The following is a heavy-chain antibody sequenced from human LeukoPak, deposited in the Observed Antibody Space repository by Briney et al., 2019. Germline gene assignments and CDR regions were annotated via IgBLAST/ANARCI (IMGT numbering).Heavy chain of an antibody. V-gene: IGHV3-30*18. D-gene: IGHD3-22*01. J-gene: IGHJ4*02. Sequence: GGSLRLSCAASGFTFSSYGMHWVRHAPGKGLEWVAVISYDGSNKYYADSVKGRFTISRDNSKNTLYLQMNSLRAEDTAVCYCAKDLRYYDSSGYSDYWGQGTLVTVSS. CDR1: GFTFSSYG. CDR2: ISYDGSNK. CDR3: AKDLRYYDSSGYSDY.